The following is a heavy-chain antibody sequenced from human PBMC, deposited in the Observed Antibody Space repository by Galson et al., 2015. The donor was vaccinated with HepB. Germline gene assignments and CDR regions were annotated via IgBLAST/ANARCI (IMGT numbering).Heavy chain of an antibody. V-gene: IGHV1-46*04. CDR1: GYTFTNYY. D-gene: IGHD2-15*01. CDR2: INPSGGST. J-gene: IGHJ3*02. Sequence: SVKVSCKASGYTFTNYYMHWVRRAPGQRLEWMGIINPSGGSTTYAQKLLGRVTMTRDTSTSTVYMELSSLRSEDTAVYYCARDGGGSGASHAFDIWGQGTMVTVSS. CDR3: ARDGGGSGASHAFDI.